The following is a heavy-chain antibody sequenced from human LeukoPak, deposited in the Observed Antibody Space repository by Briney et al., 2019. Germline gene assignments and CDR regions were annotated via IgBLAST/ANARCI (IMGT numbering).Heavy chain of an antibody. D-gene: IGHD3-22*01. J-gene: IGHJ6*03. Sequence: RASVKVSCKGSGYSFTSYWIGWVRQMPGKGLEWMGIIYPGESDTRYSPSFQGQVTISADKSISTAYLQWSSLKASDTAMYYCARHAYYYDSSGYYLPSYYYYMDVWGKGTTVTVSS. CDR3: ARHAYYYDSSGYYLPSYYYYMDV. CDR1: GYSFTSYW. CDR2: IYPGESDT. V-gene: IGHV5-51*01.